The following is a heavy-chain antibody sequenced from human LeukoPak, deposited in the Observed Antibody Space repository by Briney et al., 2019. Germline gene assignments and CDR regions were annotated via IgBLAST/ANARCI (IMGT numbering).Heavy chain of an antibody. CDR1: GFTFSSYA. V-gene: IGHV3-30-3*01. D-gene: IGHD3-22*01. CDR3: ARDVGSGYYYFGVGDY. Sequence: PGGSLRLSCAASGFTFSSYAMHWVRQAPGKGLEWVAVISYDGSNKYYADSVKGRFIISRDKSKNTLYLQMNSLRAEDTAVYYCARDVGSGYYYFGVGDYWGQGTLVTVSS. J-gene: IGHJ4*02. CDR2: ISYDGSNK.